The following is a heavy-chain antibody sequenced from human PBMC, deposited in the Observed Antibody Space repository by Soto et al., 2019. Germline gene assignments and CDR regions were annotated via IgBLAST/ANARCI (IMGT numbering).Heavy chain of an antibody. CDR1: GFTFSSYA. D-gene: IGHD3-3*01. CDR2: ISGSGGST. CDR3: AKVKLGVVIYKPYYFDY. V-gene: IGHV3-23*01. Sequence: EVQLLESGGGLVQPGGSLRLSYAASGFTFSSYAMSWVRQAPGKGLEWVSAISGSGGSTYYADSVKGRFTISRDNSKNTLYLQMNSLRAEDTAVYYCAKVKLGVVIYKPYYFDYWGQGTLVTVSS. J-gene: IGHJ4*02.